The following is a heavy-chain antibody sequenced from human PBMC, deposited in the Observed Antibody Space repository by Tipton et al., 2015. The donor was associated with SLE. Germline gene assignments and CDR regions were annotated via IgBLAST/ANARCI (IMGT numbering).Heavy chain of an antibody. V-gene: IGHV4-31*03. CDR1: GDSINSGGYY. J-gene: IGHJ5*02. CDR3: ARAQAGGNTWFDP. CDR2: INNRGYT. D-gene: IGHD2-15*01. Sequence: TLSLTCTVSGDSINSGGYYWSWIRQYPGQGLEWIGYINNRGYTYYKPSLKSRAIISVDTSKNQFSLKLISVTAADTAVYYCARAQAGGNTWFDPWGQGVLVTVSS.